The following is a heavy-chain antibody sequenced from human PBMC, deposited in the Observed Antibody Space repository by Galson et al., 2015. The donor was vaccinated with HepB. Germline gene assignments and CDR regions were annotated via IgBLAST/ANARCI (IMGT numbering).Heavy chain of an antibody. J-gene: IGHJ4*02. V-gene: IGHV3-7*04. CDR3: ARAISARYDY. Sequence: SLRLSCEASGFTFSSYWMTWVRQAPGKGLEWVANINQAGGAKYYGDSVKGRFAITRDDAQNSVYLDVHSLRAEDTAMYFCARAISARYDYWGQGTLVTVSS. CDR1: GFTFSSYW. D-gene: IGHD1-26*01. CDR2: INQAGGAK.